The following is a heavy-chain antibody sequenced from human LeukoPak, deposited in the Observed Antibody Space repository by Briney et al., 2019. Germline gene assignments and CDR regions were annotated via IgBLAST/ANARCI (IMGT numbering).Heavy chain of an antibody. V-gene: IGHV4-4*07. CDR3: ARGPDGSVTNLDP. D-gene: IGHD4-17*01. Sequence: AETLSLTCTVSGCSISSYYWSWIRQPPGKGLEWLGRIYSSGSTNYNPSLKCRVTMSVDTSKNQFSLKLRSVTAADTAVYYCARGPDGSVTNLDPWGQGTLVTVSS. CDR1: GCSISSYY. J-gene: IGHJ5*02. CDR2: IYSSGST.